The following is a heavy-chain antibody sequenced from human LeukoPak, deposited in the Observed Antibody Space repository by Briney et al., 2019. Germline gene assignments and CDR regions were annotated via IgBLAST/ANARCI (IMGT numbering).Heavy chain of an antibody. CDR1: GYTFTSYG. Sequence: GASVKVSCKASGYTFTSYGISWVRQAPGQGIEWMGRIIPILGIANYAQKFQGRVTITADKSTSTAYMELSSLRSEDTAVYYCAGVGGLLNYWGQGTLVTVSS. CDR2: IIPILGIA. D-gene: IGHD3-16*01. CDR3: AGVGGLLNY. V-gene: IGHV1-69*04. J-gene: IGHJ4*02.